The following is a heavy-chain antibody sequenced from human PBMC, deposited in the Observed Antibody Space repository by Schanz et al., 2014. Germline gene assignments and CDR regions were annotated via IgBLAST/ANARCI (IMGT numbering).Heavy chain of an antibody. J-gene: IGHJ4*02. CDR2: ISWNGAGI. CDR3: AKDIRIRLFFQFDS. CDR1: GFTFSDYY. Sequence: VQLVESGGGLVKPGGSLRLSCAASGFTFSDYYMSWIRQAPGKGLEWVSGISWNGAGIGYADSVKGRFTISRDNAKNSLYLQMNSVTAEDTALYYCAKDIRIRLFFQFDSWGQGTLVTVSS. V-gene: IGHV3-9*01. D-gene: IGHD3-3*01.